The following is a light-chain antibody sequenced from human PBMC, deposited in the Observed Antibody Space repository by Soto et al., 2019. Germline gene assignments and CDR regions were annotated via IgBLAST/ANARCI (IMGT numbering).Light chain of an antibody. CDR1: QSVSSD. CDR3: QQYNTWRRT. CDR2: GAS. J-gene: IGKJ1*01. V-gene: IGKV3-15*01. Sequence: ETVMTQSPATLSVSPGEGATLSCRASQSVSSDLAWYQHKPGQAPRLLIYGASTKATGIPARFSGSGSGTEFALTSSSLQSEDFAIYYCQQYNTWRRTFGQGTKVEIK.